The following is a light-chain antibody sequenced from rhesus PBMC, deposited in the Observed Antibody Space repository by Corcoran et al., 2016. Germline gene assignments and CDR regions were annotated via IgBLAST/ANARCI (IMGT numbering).Light chain of an antibody. Sequence: DIQMTQSPSSLSASVGDTVTITCRASQGISSWLAWYQQKPGKAPKLLIYKAASLQRGVPSRFSGSGSGTDFTLTISSLQSEEFATYYCQQYSSRPLTFGGGTKVELK. CDR3: QQYSSRPLT. V-gene: IGKV1-22*01. J-gene: IGKJ4*01. CDR2: KAA. CDR1: QGISSW.